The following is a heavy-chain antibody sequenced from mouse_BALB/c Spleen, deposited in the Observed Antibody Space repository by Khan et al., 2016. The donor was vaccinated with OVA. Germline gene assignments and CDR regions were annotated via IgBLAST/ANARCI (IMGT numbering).Heavy chain of an antibody. CDR2: INPDNAGT. CDR1: GYTFTNYV. V-gene: IGHV1S136*01. D-gene: IGHD4-1*01. J-gene: IGHJ3*01. Sequence: VQLQQSGPELVEPGASVKMSCKASGYTFTNYVIHWVKQKPGQGLEWIGYINPDNAGTRYNEKFKGKATLTSDISSTSAYMELLSLTSGDSAVXFSATEASSWDFSFPYWGPGTLVTVSA. CDR3: ATEASSWDFSFPY.